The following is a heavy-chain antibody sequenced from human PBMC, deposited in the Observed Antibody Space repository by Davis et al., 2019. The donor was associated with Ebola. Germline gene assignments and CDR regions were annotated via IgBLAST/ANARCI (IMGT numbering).Heavy chain of an antibody. Sequence: ASVKVSCKASGYTFTSYGITWVRQAPGQGLEWMGWINPHNGNTNYAQNVQGRVTMTTDTSTSTAYMEVGILRSDDTAVYYCARESGFIAARFDYWGQGTLVTVSS. CDR3: ARESGFIAARFDY. V-gene: IGHV1-18*04. CDR2: INPHNGNT. CDR1: GYTFTSYG. J-gene: IGHJ4*02. D-gene: IGHD6-6*01.